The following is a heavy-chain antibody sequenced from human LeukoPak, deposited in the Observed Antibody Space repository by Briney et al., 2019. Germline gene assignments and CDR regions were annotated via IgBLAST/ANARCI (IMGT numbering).Heavy chain of an antibody. J-gene: IGHJ4*02. Sequence: PSETLSLTCTVSGDSISSYFWSWIRQPPGRGLEWIGYIYYNERSNYNPSLRSRVSISIDTSKNQFSLKLNSVTAADSAVYYCARDNGDYRYDYWGQGTLVTVSS. CDR2: IYYNERS. D-gene: IGHD4-17*01. CDR3: ARDNGDYRYDY. CDR1: GDSISSYF. V-gene: IGHV4-59*12.